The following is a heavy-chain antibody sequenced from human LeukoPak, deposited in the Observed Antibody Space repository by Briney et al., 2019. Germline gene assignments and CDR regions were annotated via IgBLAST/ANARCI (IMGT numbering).Heavy chain of an antibody. CDR2: IYYSGNT. J-gene: IGHJ3*02. V-gene: IGHV4-59*01. CDR3: ARSDPTSSYYYDSSGYYSDAFDI. CDR1: GGSINNYY. Sequence: PSETLSLTCTVSGGSINNYYWSWIRQPPGKGLEWIGYIYYSGNTNYSPSLKSRVTISLDTPKKRFSLKLSSVTTADAAVYYCARSDPTSSYYYDSSGYYSDAFDIWGQGTMVTVSS. D-gene: IGHD3-22*01.